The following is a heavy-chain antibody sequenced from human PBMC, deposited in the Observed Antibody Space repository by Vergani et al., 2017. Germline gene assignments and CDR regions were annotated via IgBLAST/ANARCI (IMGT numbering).Heavy chain of an antibody. V-gene: IGHV3-30-3*01. J-gene: IGHJ4*02. Sequence: QVQLVESGGGVVQPGRSLRLSCAASGFTFSSYAMHWVRQAPGKGLEWVAVISYDGSNKYYADSVKGRFTISRDNSKNTLYLQMNSLSAEDTAVYYCARSGYYDFWSADYWGQGTLVTVSS. CDR2: ISYDGSNK. CDR1: GFTFSSYA. D-gene: IGHD3-3*01. CDR3: ARSGYYDFWSADY.